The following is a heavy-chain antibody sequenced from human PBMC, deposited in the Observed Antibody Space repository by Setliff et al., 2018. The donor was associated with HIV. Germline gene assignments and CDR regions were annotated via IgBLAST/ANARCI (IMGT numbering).Heavy chain of an antibody. J-gene: IGHJ3*02. V-gene: IGHV4-59*11. D-gene: IGHD3-9*01. CDR3: ARYKCINFACVGFDI. CDR1: RDSINGHW. CDR2: IHYSGIT. Sequence: LSLTCTVPRDSINGHWWSWIRQPPGKGLEWTGSIHYSGITHYNPSLTSRLTMSVDTSNHQVSLTLTSVTAADTAVYYCARYKCINFACVGFDIWGQGTVVTVSS.